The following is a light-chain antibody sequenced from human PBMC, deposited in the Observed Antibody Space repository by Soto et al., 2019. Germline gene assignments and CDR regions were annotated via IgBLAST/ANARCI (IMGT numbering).Light chain of an antibody. CDR1: QSVLFSSNNENY. Sequence: DIVMTQSPDSLAVSLGERATINCKSSQSVLFSSNNENYLAWYQQKSGQPPKLLIYWASTREFGVPDRFSGSGSGTDFTLTISSLQAEDVAVYYCQQYYSVPYTFGQGTKLEIK. CDR3: QQYYSVPYT. V-gene: IGKV4-1*01. J-gene: IGKJ2*01. CDR2: WAS.